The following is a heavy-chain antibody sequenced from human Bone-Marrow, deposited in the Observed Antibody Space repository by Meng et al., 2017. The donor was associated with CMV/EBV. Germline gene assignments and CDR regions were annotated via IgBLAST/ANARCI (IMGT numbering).Heavy chain of an antibody. CDR2: INPNSGGT. CDR1: GYTFTGYY. D-gene: IGHD4-17*01. J-gene: IGHJ4*02. Sequence: ASVKVSCKASGYTFTGYYMHWVRQAPGQGLEWMGWINPNSGGTNYAQKCQGRVTMTRDTSISTAYMDLSRLRSDDTAVYYCARDVSTVTHVLDDYWGQGTLVTVSS. V-gene: IGHV1-2*02. CDR3: ARDVSTVTHVLDDY.